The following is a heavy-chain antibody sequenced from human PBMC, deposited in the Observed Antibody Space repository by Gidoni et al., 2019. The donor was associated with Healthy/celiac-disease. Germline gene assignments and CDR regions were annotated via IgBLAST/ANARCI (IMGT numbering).Heavy chain of an antibody. Sequence: QVHLVQSGAEVKKPGASVTVSCKASGSTFTGYSMHWVRQTPGQGLEWMGWINHNSGGTNYAQKFQGRVTMTRDTSISTAYMELSRLRSDDTAVYYCARDVSVPAAIPGYYYYGMDVWGQGTTVTVSS. CDR2: INHNSGGT. J-gene: IGHJ6*02. CDR3: ARDVSVPAAIPGYYYYGMDV. CDR1: GSTFTGYS. D-gene: IGHD2-2*02. V-gene: IGHV1-2*02.